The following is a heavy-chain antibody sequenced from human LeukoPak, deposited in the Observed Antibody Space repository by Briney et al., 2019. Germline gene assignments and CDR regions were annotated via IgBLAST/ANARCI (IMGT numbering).Heavy chain of an antibody. CDR3: AVGYSSSWYSGNWFDP. D-gene: IGHD6-13*01. CDR2: IYYSGST. Sequence: SETLSLTCTVSGGSVSSGSYYWSWIRQPPGKGLEWIGYIYYSGSTNYNPFLKSRVTISVDTSKNQFSLKLSSVTAADTAVYYCAVGYSSSWYSGNWFDPWGQGTLVTVSS. V-gene: IGHV4-61*01. CDR1: GGSVSSGSYY. J-gene: IGHJ5*02.